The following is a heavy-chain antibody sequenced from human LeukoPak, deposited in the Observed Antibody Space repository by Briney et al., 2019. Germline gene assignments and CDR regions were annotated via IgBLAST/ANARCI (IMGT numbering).Heavy chain of an antibody. CDR3: AKAREDYGDSVHDY. J-gene: IGHJ4*02. CDR2: ISGSGGST. Sequence: GGSLRLSCAASGFTSSSYALNWVRQAPGKGLEWVSAISGSGGSTYYAGSVKGRFTISRDNSKNTLYLQMNSLRAEDTALYYCAKAREDYGDSVHDYWGQGTLVTVSS. CDR1: GFTSSSYA. V-gene: IGHV3-23*01. D-gene: IGHD4-17*01.